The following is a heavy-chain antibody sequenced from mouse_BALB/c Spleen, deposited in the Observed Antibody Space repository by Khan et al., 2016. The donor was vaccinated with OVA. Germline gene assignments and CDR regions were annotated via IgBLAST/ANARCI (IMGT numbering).Heavy chain of an antibody. D-gene: IGHD2-3*01. CDR2: ISSGSGPI. J-gene: IGHJ1*01. CDR3: ARLGDGGYFDV. CDR1: GFTFSNFG. V-gene: IGHV5-17*02. Sequence: EVELVESGGGLVQPGGSRKLSCAASGFTFSNFGMHWVRQAPEKGLEWVAFISSGSGPIHSADTVQGRFTISRDNPKNTLFLQMTSLRSEDTAMYYCARLGDGGYFDVWGAGTTVTVSS.